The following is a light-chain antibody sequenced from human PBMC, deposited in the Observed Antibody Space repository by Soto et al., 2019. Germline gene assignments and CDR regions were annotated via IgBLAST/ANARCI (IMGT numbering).Light chain of an antibody. J-gene: IGLJ1*01. CDR3: SSYTSSSTRV. CDR2: DVT. V-gene: IGLV2-14*03. CDR1: SSDVGGYNY. Sequence: QSVLTQPASVSGSPGQSIGITCTGRSSDVGGYNYVSWYQQHPGKAPQLIIYDVTNRPSGVSNRFSGSKSGNTASLTISGLQAEDEADYYCSSYTSSSTRVFGTGTKVTVL.